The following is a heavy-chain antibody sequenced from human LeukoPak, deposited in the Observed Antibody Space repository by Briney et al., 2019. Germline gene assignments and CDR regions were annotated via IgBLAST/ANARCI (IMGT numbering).Heavy chain of an antibody. Sequence: ASVKVSCKASGYTFTSYGISWVRQAPGQGLEWMGGIIPIFGTANYAQKFQGRVTITADKSTSTAYMELSSLRSEDTAVYYCARVGFEYSSSLAGSLDYWGQGTLVTVSS. J-gene: IGHJ4*02. D-gene: IGHD6-6*01. V-gene: IGHV1-69*06. CDR1: GYTFTSYG. CDR2: IIPIFGTA. CDR3: ARVGFEYSSSLAGSLDY.